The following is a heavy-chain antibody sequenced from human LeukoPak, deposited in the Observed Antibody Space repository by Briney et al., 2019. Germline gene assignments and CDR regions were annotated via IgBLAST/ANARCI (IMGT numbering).Heavy chain of an antibody. CDR3: ARHDNYYDSSGYYGY. CDR1: GYSFTSYW. V-gene: IGHV5-51*01. J-gene: IGHJ4*02. Sequence: GESLKISCKGSGYSFTSYWIGWVRQMPEKGLEWMGIIYPGDSDTRYSPSFQGQVTISADKSISTAYLQWSSLKASDAAMYYCARHDNYYDSSGYYGYWGQGTLVTVSS. D-gene: IGHD3-22*01. CDR2: IYPGDSDT.